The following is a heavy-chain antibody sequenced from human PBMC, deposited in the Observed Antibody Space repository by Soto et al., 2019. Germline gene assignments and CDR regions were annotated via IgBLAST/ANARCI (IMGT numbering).Heavy chain of an antibody. V-gene: IGHV3-66*01. J-gene: IGHJ4*02. CDR3: ASRTDGDANFLDY. CDR1: GLTVSSHY. CDR2: IYSGGST. D-gene: IGHD4-17*01. Sequence: GGSLRLSCEASGLTVSSHYMSWVRQAPGKGLEWVSVIYSGGSTNYVDSVKGRFSISRDNSKNTLYLQMNSLRVEDTAVYYCASRTDGDANFLDYWGQGTLVNVSS.